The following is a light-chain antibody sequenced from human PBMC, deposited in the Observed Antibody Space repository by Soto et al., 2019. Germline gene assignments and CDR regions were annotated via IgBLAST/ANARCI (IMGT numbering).Light chain of an antibody. Sequence: DIVMTQSPDSLAVSLGERATINCKSSQSVLYSSNNKNYLAWYQQKPGPPPKLLIYWASTRESGVPDRFSGSGSGTDFTLTISSLQAEDVADYYYQQYYSTPRTFGQGTKVEIK. CDR3: QQYYSTPRT. CDR1: QSVLYSSNNKNY. CDR2: WAS. V-gene: IGKV4-1*01. J-gene: IGKJ1*01.